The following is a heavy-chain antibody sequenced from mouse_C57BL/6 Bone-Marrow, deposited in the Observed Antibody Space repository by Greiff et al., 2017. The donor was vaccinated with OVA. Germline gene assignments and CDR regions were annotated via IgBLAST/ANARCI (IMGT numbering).Heavy chain of an antibody. V-gene: IGHV1-50*01. CDR2: IDPSDSYT. Sequence: VQLQQPGAELVKPGASVKLSCKASCYTFTSYWMQWVKQRPGQGLEWIGEIDPSDSYTNYNQKFKGKATLTVDTSSSTAYMQLSSLTSEDSAVYYCARQRYFAYWGQGTLVTVSA. CDR3: ARQRYFAY. J-gene: IGHJ3*01. CDR1: CYTFTSYW. D-gene: IGHD2-14*01.